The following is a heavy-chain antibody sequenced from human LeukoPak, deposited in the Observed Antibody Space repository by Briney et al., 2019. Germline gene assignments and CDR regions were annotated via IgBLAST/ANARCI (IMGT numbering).Heavy chain of an antibody. CDR2: INLDGSGK. V-gene: IGHV3-7*01. Sequence: GGSLRLSCAASGFTFNSYWMNWVRQAPGKGLEWVANINLDGSGKYYVDSVKGRFTISRDNAKNSLYLQMNSLRAEDTAVYYCASSKGFDYWGQGTLVTVSS. CDR3: ASSKGFDY. CDR1: GFTFNSYW. J-gene: IGHJ4*02.